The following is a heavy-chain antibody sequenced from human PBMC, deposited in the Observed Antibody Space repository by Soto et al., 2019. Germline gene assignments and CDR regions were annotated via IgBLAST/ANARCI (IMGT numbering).Heavy chain of an antibody. Sequence: PSETLSLTCTVSGGSISSGGYYWSWIRQHPGKGLEWIGYIYYSGSTYYNPSLKSRVTISVDTSKNQFSLKLSSVTAADTAVYYCARAEGDNSGIWFDPWGQGTLVTVSS. J-gene: IGHJ5*02. CDR3: ARAEGDNSGIWFDP. D-gene: IGHD1-20*01. CDR1: GGSISSGGYY. V-gene: IGHV4-31*03. CDR2: IYYSGST.